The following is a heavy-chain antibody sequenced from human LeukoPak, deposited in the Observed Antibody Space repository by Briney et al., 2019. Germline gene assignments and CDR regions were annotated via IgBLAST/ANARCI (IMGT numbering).Heavy chain of an antibody. CDR3: ARGKRGYSSSWYDY. CDR1: GGSISSYY. Sequence: SETLSLTCTVSGGSISSYYWSWIRQPPGKGLEWIACISYSGSTKYNPSLKSRVTISVDTSKNQLSLKLSSVTAADTAVYYCARGKRGYSSSWYDYWGQGTLVTVSS. J-gene: IGHJ4*02. CDR2: ISYSGST. D-gene: IGHD6-13*01. V-gene: IGHV4-59*01.